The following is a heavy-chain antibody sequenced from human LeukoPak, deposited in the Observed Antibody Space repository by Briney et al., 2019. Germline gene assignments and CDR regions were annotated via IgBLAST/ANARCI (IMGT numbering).Heavy chain of an antibody. CDR3: VRVGKCGGDCYWTDGYFQH. J-gene: IGHJ1*01. CDR1: GFTFSSYW. D-gene: IGHD2-21*02. V-gene: IGHV3-74*01. Sequence: PGGSLRLSCAASGFTFSSYWMHWVRQAPGKGLQWVSRMNSDGGTTNYADSVKGRFTISRDNAKNTLYLQMNSLRAEDTAVYYRVRVGKCGGDCYWTDGYFQHWGQGTLVTVSS. CDR2: MNSDGGTT.